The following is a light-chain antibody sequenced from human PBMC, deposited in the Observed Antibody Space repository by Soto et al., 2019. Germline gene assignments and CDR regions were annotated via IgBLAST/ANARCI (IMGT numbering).Light chain of an antibody. J-gene: IGLJ2*01. CDR3: SSYTTDNTRV. CDR1: SSDVGGYSY. Sequence: QSALTQPASVSGSPGQSITIFCTGTSSDVGGYSYVSWYQQYPGKAPKLMIYEVNNRPSGVSNRFSGSKSGNTASLTISGLQADDEADYYCSSYTTDNTRVFGGGTKLTVL. CDR2: EVN. V-gene: IGLV2-14*01.